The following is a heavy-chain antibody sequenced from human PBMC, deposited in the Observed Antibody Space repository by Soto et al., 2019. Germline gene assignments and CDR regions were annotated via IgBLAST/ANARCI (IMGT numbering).Heavy chain of an antibody. CDR1: GFTFADYA. Sequence: GGSLRLSCSSSGFTFADYALSWFRQAPGRGLEWVGFIRSKTYGGTTEYAASVKGRFTISRDDSRGIAYLELNSLKTEDTAVYFCARVAPNLYETHGLPDYWGQGTRVTVSS. V-gene: IGHV3-49*03. J-gene: IGHJ4*02. CDR2: IRSKTYGGTT. CDR3: ARVAPNLYETHGLPDY. D-gene: IGHD3-22*01.